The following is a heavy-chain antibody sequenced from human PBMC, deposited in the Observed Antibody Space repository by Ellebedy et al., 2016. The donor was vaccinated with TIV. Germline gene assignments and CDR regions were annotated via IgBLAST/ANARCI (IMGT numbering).Heavy chain of an antibody. Sequence: ASVKVSXXASGYIFTDYDINWVRQATGQGLEWMGWVNPNSGNTGYAQKFQGRVTMTRNTSISTAYMDLSSLTSEDTAVYYCARASAYSSGYYLYNWFDPWGQGTLVTVSS. D-gene: IGHD3-22*01. CDR3: ARASAYSSGYYLYNWFDP. CDR1: GYIFTDYD. CDR2: VNPNSGNT. V-gene: IGHV1-8*01. J-gene: IGHJ5*02.